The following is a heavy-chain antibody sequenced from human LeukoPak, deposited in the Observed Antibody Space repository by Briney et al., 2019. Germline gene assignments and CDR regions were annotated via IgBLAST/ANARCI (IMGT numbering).Heavy chain of an antibody. J-gene: IGHJ6*02. CDR1: TFVFSGYS. D-gene: IGHD3-16*01. Sequence: GGSLRLSCAASTFVFSGYSMNWVRQAPGKGLEWVSYISETSSHTYYAASVRGRFTISRDNAKNSLYLQMNSLRAEDTGIYYCARDRAPRARIGGMDVWGQGTTVTVSS. CDR3: ARDRAPRARIGGMDV. V-gene: IGHV3-21*06. CDR2: ISETSSHT.